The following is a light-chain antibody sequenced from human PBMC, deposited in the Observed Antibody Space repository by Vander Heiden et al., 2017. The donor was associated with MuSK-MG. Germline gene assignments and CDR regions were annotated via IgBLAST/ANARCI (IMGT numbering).Light chain of an antibody. J-gene: IGLJ1*01. CDR2: DVS. CDR3: SSYTSSSTLYV. V-gene: IGLV2-14*01. Sequence: QSALTQPASVSGSPGLSITISCTGTSSDVGGYNYVSWYQQHPGKAPKLRSYDVSKRPSGVSNRFSGSKSGNTASLTISGLQAEDEADYYCSSYTSSSTLYVFGIGTKVTVL. CDR1: SSDVGGYNY.